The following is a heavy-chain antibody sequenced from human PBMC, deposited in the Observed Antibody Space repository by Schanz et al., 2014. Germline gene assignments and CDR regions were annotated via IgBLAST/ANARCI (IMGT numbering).Heavy chain of an antibody. CDR3: ARGGSGSHYRLDY. Sequence: EVQLVESGGGLVQPGGSLRLSCVASGFTFSNYWMTWVRQAPGKGLEWVANIKQDESEKYYVDSVKGRFTISRDNAKNSLFLHMNSLRAEDTGLYFCARGGSGSHYRLDYWGQGTLVTVSS. J-gene: IGHJ4*02. CDR1: GFTFSNYW. CDR2: IKQDESEK. D-gene: IGHD1-26*01. V-gene: IGHV3-7*02.